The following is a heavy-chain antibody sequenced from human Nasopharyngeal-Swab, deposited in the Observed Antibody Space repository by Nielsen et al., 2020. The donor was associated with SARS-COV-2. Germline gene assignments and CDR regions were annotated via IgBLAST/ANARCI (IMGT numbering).Heavy chain of an antibody. CDR3: ARDLARLQWFGEYIDC. D-gene: IGHD3-10*01. V-gene: IGHV3-7*01. J-gene: IGHJ4*02. Sequence: GESLKITCVASGFTFSRYWMSWVRQAPGMGLEWVAITNEDGSVKYYVDSVKGRFTISRDNSKNTLYLQMDSLSFEDTAVYYCARDLARLQWFGEYIDCWGPGTLVTVSS. CDR2: TNEDGSVK. CDR1: GFTFSRYW.